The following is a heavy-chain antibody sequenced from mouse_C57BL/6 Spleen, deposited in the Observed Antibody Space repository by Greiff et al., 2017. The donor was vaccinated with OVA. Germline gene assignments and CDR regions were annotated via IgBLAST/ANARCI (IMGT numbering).Heavy chain of an antibody. V-gene: IGHV1-76*01. CDR1: GYTFTDYY. CDR3: ARGGLTGHFDY. D-gene: IGHD4-1*01. CDR2: IYPGSGNT. J-gene: IGHJ2*01. Sequence: QVQLKQSGAELVRPGASVKLSCKASGYTFTDYYINWVKQRPGQGLEWIARIYPGSGNTYYNEKFKGKATLTAEKSSSTAYMQLSSLTSEDSAVYFCARGGLTGHFDYWGQGTTLTVSS.